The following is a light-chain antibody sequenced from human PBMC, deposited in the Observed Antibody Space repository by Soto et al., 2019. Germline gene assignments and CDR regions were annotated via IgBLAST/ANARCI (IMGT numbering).Light chain of an antibody. Sequence: DIQMTQSPSSLSASVGDIVTITCRASQSISSYLNWYQQKPGKAPNLLIYAASSLQSGVPSRFSGSGSGTDCTLTISSLEPEDVAVYYCQQRSNWPRTLCQGTKVDIK. V-gene: IGKV1-39*01. CDR1: QSISSY. CDR3: QQRSNWPRT. J-gene: IGKJ1*01. CDR2: AAS.